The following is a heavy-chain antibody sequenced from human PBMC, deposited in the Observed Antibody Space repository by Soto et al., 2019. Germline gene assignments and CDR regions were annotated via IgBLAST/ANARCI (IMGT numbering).Heavy chain of an antibody. CDR3: ARNGMVRAHDY. Sequence: QVQLQQWGAGLLKPSETLSLTCAVYGGSFSGYYWSWIRQPPGKGLEWIGEINHSGSTNYNPSLKSRVTISVDTAKNQFSLKLSSVTAADTAVYYCARNGMVRAHDYWGQGTLVTVSS. J-gene: IGHJ4*02. D-gene: IGHD3-10*01. CDR1: GGSFSGYY. CDR2: INHSGST. V-gene: IGHV4-34*01.